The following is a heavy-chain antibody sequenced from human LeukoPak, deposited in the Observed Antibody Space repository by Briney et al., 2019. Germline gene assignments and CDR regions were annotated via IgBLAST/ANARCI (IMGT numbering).Heavy chain of an antibody. V-gene: IGHV3-23*01. D-gene: IGHD6-13*01. Sequence: GGSLRLSCAASGFTFSSYAMSWVRQAPGKGLEWVSAISGSGGSTYYADSVKGRFTISRDNAKNSLYLQMNSLRAEDTALYHCARDGGIYSSSWYWFDPWGQGTLVTVSS. CDR3: ARDGGIYSSSWYWFDP. J-gene: IGHJ5*02. CDR2: ISGSGGST. CDR1: GFTFSSYA.